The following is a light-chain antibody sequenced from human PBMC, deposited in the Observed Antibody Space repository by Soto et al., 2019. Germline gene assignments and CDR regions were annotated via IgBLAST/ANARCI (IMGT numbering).Light chain of an antibody. CDR2: KAS. V-gene: IGKV1-5*03. J-gene: IGKJ1*01. CDR1: QTISSW. CDR3: QHYNSYSEA. Sequence: DIQMTQSPSTLSGSVGDRVTITCRASQTISSWLAWYQQKPGKAPKLLIYKASTLKSGVPSRFGGSGSGTEFTLTISSLQTDDVATYYCQHYNSYSEAFGQGTKVELK.